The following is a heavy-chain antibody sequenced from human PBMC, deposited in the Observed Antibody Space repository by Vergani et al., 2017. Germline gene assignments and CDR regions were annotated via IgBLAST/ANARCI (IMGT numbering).Heavy chain of an antibody. J-gene: IGHJ2*01. Sequence: QMQLQESGPGLVKASETLSLTCTVSGDSIDSVSYYWTWIRQPAGKGLEWIGRIYASGNTNYNPSLRSRVIMSVDTSKNQISLKLTSVTAADTAVYYCAGVFSPSAFWYLDLWGRGTLVTVSS. CDR3: AGVFSPSAFWYLDL. CDR1: GDSIDSVSYY. V-gene: IGHV4-61*02. D-gene: IGHD2/OR15-2a*01. CDR2: IYASGNT.